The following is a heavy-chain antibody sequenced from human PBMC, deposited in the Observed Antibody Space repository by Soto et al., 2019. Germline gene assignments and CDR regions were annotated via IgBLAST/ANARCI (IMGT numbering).Heavy chain of an antibody. CDR3: AKFQYSSNFDY. CDR1: GFTFSSYG. V-gene: IGHV3-30*18. CDR2: ISYDGSNK. Sequence: QVQLVESGGGVVQPGRSLRLSCAASGFTFSSYGMHWVRQAPGKGLEWVAVISYDGSNKYYADSVKGRFTISRDNSKNTLYLQMNSLRAEDTAVYYCAKFQYSSNFDYWGQGTLVTVSS. J-gene: IGHJ4*02. D-gene: IGHD6-6*01.